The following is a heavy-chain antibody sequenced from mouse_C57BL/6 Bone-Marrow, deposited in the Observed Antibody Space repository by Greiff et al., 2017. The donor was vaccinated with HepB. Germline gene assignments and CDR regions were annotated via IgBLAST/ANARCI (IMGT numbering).Heavy chain of an antibody. CDR2: IYWADDK. V-gene: IGHV8-12*01. D-gene: IGHD1-1*01. CDR1: GFSLSTSGMG. J-gene: IGHJ1*03. Sequence: QVTLKESGPGILQSSQTLSLTCSFSGFSLSTSGMGVSWIRQPSGKGLEWLAHIYWADDKRYNPSLKSRLTISKDTSRNQVFLKITSVDTADTATYYCARISLYYYGSSYGYFDVWGTGTTVTVSS. CDR3: ARISLYYYGSSYGYFDV.